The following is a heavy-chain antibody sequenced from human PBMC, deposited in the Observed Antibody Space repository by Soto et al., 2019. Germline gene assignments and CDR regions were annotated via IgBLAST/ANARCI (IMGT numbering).Heavy chain of an antibody. V-gene: IGHV3-23*01. D-gene: IGHD2-2*01. CDR3: AKDPPWTVGPLAMDV. CDR2: FSGSGGNI. J-gene: IGHJ6*02. CDR1: GLTFSTHA. Sequence: HPGGSLRLSPVPSGLTFSTHAISWVRQVPGKGLEWVSTFSGSGGNIYYGESVKGRFTISRDDPKNTLYLDMNSLRVEDTAVYYCAKDPPWTVGPLAMDVWGQGTTVTVSS.